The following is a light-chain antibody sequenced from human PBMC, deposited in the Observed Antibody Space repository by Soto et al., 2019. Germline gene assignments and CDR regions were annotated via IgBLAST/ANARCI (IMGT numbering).Light chain of an antibody. J-gene: IGLJ1*01. CDR3: SSYAATNNYV. V-gene: IGLV2-8*01. CDR2: EVT. Sequence: QSVLTQPPSASGSPGQSVTISCTGTSSDVGGYNFVSWYQQHSGKAPQLIIYEVTKRPSGVPDRFSGSKSGNTASLTVSGLQTEDEADYYCSSYAATNNYVFGSGTKVTVL. CDR1: SSDVGGYNF.